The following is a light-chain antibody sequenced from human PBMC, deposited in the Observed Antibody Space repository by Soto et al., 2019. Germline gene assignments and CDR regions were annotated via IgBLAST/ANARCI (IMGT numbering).Light chain of an antibody. V-gene: IGKV3-20*01. J-gene: IGKJ1*01. CDR1: QSVSIL. CDR2: GAS. CDR3: QQYGSSSWT. Sequence: EIVLTQSPGTLSLSPGEGATLSCRAGQSVSILLAWYQQKPGQAPRLLINGASSRATGIPDRFSGSGSGTDFTLTISRLEPEDFAVYYCQQYGSSSWTFGQGTKVDIK.